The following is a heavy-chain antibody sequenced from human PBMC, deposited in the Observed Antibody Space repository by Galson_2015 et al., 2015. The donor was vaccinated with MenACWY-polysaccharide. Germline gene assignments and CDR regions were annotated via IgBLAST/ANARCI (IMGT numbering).Heavy chain of an antibody. CDR1: GFTFSGNW. V-gene: IGHV3-74*01. D-gene: IGHD3-16*01. CDR3: ARGGGRFPDYYFDY. CDR2: INSDGRST. Sequence: SLRLSCAASGFTFSGNWMHWVRQAPGKGLVWVSRINSDGRSTSYADSVKGRFTTSRDNAKNTLYLQMNSLSAEDTAVYYCARGGGRFPDYYFDYWGQGTLVTVSS. J-gene: IGHJ4*02.